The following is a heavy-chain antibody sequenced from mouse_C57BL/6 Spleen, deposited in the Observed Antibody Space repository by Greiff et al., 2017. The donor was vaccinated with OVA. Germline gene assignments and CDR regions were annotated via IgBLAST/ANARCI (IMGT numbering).Heavy chain of an antibody. CDR1: GYTFTSYW. V-gene: IGHV1-72*01. Sequence: QVQLQQPGAELVKPGASVKLSCKASGYTFTSYWMHWVKQRPGRGLEWIGRIDPNSGGNKSNDKFKSKATLPVDKPSSTAYMQLSSLTSEDSAGYGGGNEGDGYYGWFAYWGQGTLVTVSA. CDR3: GNEGDGYYGWFAY. CDR2: IDPNSGGN. J-gene: IGHJ3*01. D-gene: IGHD2-3*01.